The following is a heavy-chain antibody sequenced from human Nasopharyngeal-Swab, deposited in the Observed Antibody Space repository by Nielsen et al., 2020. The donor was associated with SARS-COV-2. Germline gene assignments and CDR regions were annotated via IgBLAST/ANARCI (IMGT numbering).Heavy chain of an antibody. V-gene: IGHV4-59*13. CDR2: IYYSGST. Sequence: SETLSLTCTVSGGSISSYYWSWIRQPPGKGLEWIGYIYYSGSTNYNPSLKSRVTISVDTSKNQFSLKLSSVTAADTAVYYCARDLGGGSSYGSGFDYWGQGALVTVSS. CDR1: GGSISSYY. D-gene: IGHD3-10*01. CDR3: ARDLGGGSSYGSGFDY. J-gene: IGHJ4*02.